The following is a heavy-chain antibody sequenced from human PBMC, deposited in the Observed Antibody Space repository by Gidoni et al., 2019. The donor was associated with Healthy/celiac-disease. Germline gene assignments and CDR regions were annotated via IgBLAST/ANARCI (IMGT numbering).Heavy chain of an antibody. J-gene: IGHJ4*02. Sequence: VQLLESGGGLVQPGGSLRLSCSASGFPFRSYAMSWVRQAPGKGLEWVSAISGSGGSTYYADSVKGRFTISRDNSKNTLYLQMNSLRAEDTAVYYCAKERGSGWYNYFDYWGQGTLVTVSS. CDR3: AKERGSGWYNYFDY. D-gene: IGHD6-19*01. CDR1: GFPFRSYA. V-gene: IGHV3-23*01. CDR2: ISGSGGST.